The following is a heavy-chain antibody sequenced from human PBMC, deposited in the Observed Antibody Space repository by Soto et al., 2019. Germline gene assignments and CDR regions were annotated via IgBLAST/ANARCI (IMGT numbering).Heavy chain of an antibody. V-gene: IGHV1-3*01. J-gene: IGHJ4*02. CDR3: ARFGGYSGYDSLDY. CDR1: GYTFTSYT. CDR2: INAGNGNT. D-gene: IGHD5-12*01. Sequence: ASVKVSCKASGYTFTSYTMHWVRQAPGQRLEWMGWINAGNGNTKYSQKFQGRVTITRDTSASTAYMELSSLRSEDTAVYYCARFGGYSGYDSLDYRGQGTLVTVSS.